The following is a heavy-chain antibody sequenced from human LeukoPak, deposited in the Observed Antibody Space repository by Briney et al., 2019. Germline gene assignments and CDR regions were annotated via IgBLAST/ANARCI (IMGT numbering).Heavy chain of an antibody. D-gene: IGHD1-26*01. CDR1: GGTFNSHI. J-gene: IGHJ5*02. CDR2: ITPVIGSV. V-gene: IGHV1-69*08. Sequence: SVKVSCKTSGGTFNSHIFRWVRQAPGQGLEWMGRITPVIGSVKYAQKFQGRMTIFADASTTTAYMELNSLTSEDTAVYFCTRVNLRGSQYNWFDPWGQGTLVTVSS. CDR3: TRVNLRGSQYNWFDP.